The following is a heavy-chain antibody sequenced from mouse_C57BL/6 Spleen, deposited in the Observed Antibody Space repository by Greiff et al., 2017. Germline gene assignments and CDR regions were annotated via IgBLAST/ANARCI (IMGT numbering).Heavy chain of an antibody. CDR1: GYAFSSYW. CDR3: AREGIYYGYAYWYFDV. D-gene: IGHD2-2*01. J-gene: IGHJ1*03. CDR2: IYPGDGDT. Sequence: VQLQQSGAELVKPGASVKISCKASGYAFSSYWMNWVKQRPGKGLEWIGQIYPGDGDTNYNGQFKGKATLTADKSSSTAYMQLSSLTSEDSAVYFCAREGIYYGYAYWYFDVWGTGTTVTVSS. V-gene: IGHV1-80*01.